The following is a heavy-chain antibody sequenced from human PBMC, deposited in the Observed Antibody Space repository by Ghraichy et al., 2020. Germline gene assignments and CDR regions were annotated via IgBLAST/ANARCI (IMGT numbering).Heavy chain of an antibody. CDR3: AKGGSGSYQISHYYYYGMDV. CDR2: ISCSGGST. CDR1: GFTFSSYA. V-gene: IGHV3-23*01. Sequence: LSLTCAASGFTFSSYAMSWVRQAPGKGLEWVSAISCSGGSTYYADSVKGRFTISRDNSKNTLYLQMNSLRAEDTAVYYCAKGGSGSYQISHYYYYGMDVWGQGTTVTVSS. J-gene: IGHJ6*02. D-gene: IGHD1-26*01.